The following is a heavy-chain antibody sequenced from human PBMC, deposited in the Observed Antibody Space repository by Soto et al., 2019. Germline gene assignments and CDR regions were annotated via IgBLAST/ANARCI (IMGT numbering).Heavy chain of an antibody. J-gene: IGHJ4*02. CDR3: ARGPTVRTCADDSSDYFYFFDY. Sequence: ERLSRSGTFYGDSISTFYWGWMRQSPGKELEWIGYVYYTGSTNYNPSLKSRVTISVDRSKNQFSLKLTSANAADTAVYYCARGPTVRTCADDSSDYFYFFDYWGQGTQVTVSS. CDR2: VYYTGST. D-gene: IGHD3-22*01. V-gene: IGHV4-59*01. CDR1: GDSISTFY.